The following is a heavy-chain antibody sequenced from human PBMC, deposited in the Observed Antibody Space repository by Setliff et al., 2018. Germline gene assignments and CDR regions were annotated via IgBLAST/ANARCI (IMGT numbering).Heavy chain of an antibody. Sequence: ASVKVSCKASRGTFSSYGITWVRQAPGQGLEWMGGIIPIFGTTSYEQKFQGRVTIMTDATTSTAYMELSSLTSEDTAVYYCSREGLHTRSSTDYHYYMDVWGRGTTVTVSS. D-gene: IGHD1-26*01. CDR1: RGTFSSYG. CDR3: SREGLHTRSSTDYHYYMDV. J-gene: IGHJ6*03. CDR2: IIPIFGTT. V-gene: IGHV1-69*05.